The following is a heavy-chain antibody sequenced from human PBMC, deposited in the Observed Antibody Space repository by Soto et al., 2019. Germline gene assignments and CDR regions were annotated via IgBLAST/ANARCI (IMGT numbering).Heavy chain of an antibody. CDR1: EFTFSSYG. CDR2: ISYDGSNK. Sequence: PGGSLRLSCTASEFTFSSYGIHWVRQAPGKGLEWVAIISYDGSNKNYADSVKGRFTISRDNSENTLYLQINSLRAEDTAVYYCARTYYYGSGSKAPIYYYGMDVWGQGTTVTVSS. J-gene: IGHJ6*02. V-gene: IGHV3-30*03. D-gene: IGHD3-10*01. CDR3: ARTYYYGSGSKAPIYYYGMDV.